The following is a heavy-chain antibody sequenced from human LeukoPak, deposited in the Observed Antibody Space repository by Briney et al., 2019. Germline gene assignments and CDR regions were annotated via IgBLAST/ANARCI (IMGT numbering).Heavy chain of an antibody. D-gene: IGHD6-13*01. J-gene: IGHJ3*02. CDR3: ARGAAAAGSYAFDI. CDR2: INPNSGGT. Sequence: GASVKVSCKASGYTFTGYYMHWVRQAPGQGLEWMGWINPNSGGTNYAQKFQGRVTMTRDTSISTAYMELSRLRSDDTAVYYCARGAAAAGSYAFDIWGQGTMVTVSS. V-gene: IGHV1-2*02. CDR1: GYTFTGYY.